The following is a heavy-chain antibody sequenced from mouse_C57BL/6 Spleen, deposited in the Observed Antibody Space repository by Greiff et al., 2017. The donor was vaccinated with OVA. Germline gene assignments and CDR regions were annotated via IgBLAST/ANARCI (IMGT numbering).Heavy chain of an antibody. D-gene: IGHD1-1*01. J-gene: IGHJ1*03. CDR3: ARTYGSSYERYFDV. V-gene: IGHV1-53*01. Sequence: VQLKQPGTELVKPGASVKLSCKASGYTFTSYWMHWVKQRPGQGLEWIGNINPSNGGTNYNEKFKSKATLTVDKSSSTAYMQLSSLTSEDSAVYYCARTYGSSYERYFDVWGTGTTVTVSS. CDR1: GYTFTSYW. CDR2: INPSNGGT.